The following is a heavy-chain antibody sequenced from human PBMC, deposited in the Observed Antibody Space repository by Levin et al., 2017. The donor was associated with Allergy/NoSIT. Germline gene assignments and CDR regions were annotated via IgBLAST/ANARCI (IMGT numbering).Heavy chain of an antibody. V-gene: IGHV3-49*03. D-gene: IGHD3-3*01. J-gene: IGHJ4*02. CDR3: TRDDFRPGAYCDY. Sequence: GGSLRLSCTASGFTFGDYAMSWFRQAPGKGLEWVGFIRSKAYGGTTEYAASVRGRFTISRDDSKSIAYLQMNSLKIEDTAVYYCTRDDFRPGAYCDYWGQGILVTGSS. CDR2: IRSKAYGGTT. CDR1: GFTFGDYA.